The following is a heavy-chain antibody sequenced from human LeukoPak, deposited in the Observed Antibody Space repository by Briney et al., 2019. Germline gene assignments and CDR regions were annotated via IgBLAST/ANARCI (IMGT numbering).Heavy chain of an antibody. Sequence: GGSLRLSCAASGFTFSDYYMSWIRQAPGKGLEWVSYISSSGSTIYYADSVKGRFTISRDNAMSSLYLQMNSLRAEDTAVYYCARVPSGGIAGINWFDPWGQGTLVTVSS. J-gene: IGHJ5*02. CDR2: ISSSGSTI. CDR1: GFTFSDYY. V-gene: IGHV3-11*01. D-gene: IGHD6-13*01. CDR3: ARVPSGGIAGINWFDP.